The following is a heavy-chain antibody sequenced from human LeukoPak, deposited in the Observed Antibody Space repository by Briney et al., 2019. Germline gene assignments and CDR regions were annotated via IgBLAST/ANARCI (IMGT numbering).Heavy chain of an antibody. D-gene: IGHD3-22*01. J-gene: IGHJ4*02. V-gene: IGHV1-69*01. Sequence: GSSVKVSCKASGGTFSSYAISGVRQAPGQGLEWMGGIIPIFGTANYAQKFQGRVTITADESTSTAYMELSSLRSEDTAVYYCARKEYYYDSSGYYSGYFDYWGQGTLVTVSS. CDR1: GGTFSSYA. CDR3: ARKEYYYDSSGYYSGYFDY. CDR2: IIPIFGTA.